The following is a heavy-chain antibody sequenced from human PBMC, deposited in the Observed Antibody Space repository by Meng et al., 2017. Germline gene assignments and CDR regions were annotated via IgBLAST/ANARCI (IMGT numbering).Heavy chain of an antibody. CDR3: AKDVSAMVTGIFDY. J-gene: IGHJ4*02. D-gene: IGHD5-18*01. CDR2: IKDNTDGGTT. CDR1: GFSFNNAW. V-gene: IGHV3-15*01. Sequence: GESLKISCAASGFSFNNAWMGWVRQAPGKGLEWVGRIKDNTDGGTTDYAAPVQGRFTISRDDSKSMLYLQMNSLKTEDTAVYYCAKDVSAMVTGIFDYWGQGTLVTVSS.